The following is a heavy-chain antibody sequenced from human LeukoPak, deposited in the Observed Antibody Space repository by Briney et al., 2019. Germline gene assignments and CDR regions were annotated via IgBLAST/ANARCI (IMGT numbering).Heavy chain of an antibody. J-gene: IGHJ4*02. V-gene: IGHV4-39*01. D-gene: IGHD6-13*01. Sequence: SETLSLTCPVACASISSGSYHWGWIRQPPGKGLEWIGNVYYTGSTYYNPSLKSRVTITSKNQFSLKLMSVTAADTAVYYCARGSYISSTWYYFDYWGQGTLVTVSS. CDR3: ARGSYISSTWYYFDY. CDR2: VYYTGST. CDR1: CASISSGSYH.